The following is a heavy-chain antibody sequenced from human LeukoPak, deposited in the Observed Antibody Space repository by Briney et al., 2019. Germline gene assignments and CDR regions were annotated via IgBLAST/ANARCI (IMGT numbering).Heavy chain of an antibody. D-gene: IGHD5-18*01. J-gene: IGHJ6*03. CDR3: ARLDVGYSYGGYYYYYYMDV. CDR2: ISSSGSTI. Sequence: GGSLRLSCAASGFTFSDYYMSWIRQAPGKGLEWVSYISSSGSTIYYADSVKGRFTISRDNAKNSLYLQMNSLRAEDTAVYYCARLDVGYSYGGYYYYYYMDVWGKGTTVTISS. V-gene: IGHV3-11*01. CDR1: GFTFSDYY.